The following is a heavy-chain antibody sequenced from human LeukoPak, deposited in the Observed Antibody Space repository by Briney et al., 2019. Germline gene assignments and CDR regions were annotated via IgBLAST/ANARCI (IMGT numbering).Heavy chain of an antibody. J-gene: IGHJ1*01. D-gene: IGHD3-9*01. CDR3: ARGTELRYFDWLSQH. CDR2: INSDGSST. Sequence: VGSLRDSRAASGFTFSSYWIYWVRQAPGKGLVWVSRINSDGSSTSYADSVKGRFTVSRDNARNTLYLQMNSLRAEDTAVYYCARGTELRYFDWLSQHWGQGAL. CDR1: GFTFSSYW. V-gene: IGHV3-74*01.